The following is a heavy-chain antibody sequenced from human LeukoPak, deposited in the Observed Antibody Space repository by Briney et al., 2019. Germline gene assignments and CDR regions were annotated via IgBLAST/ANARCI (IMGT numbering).Heavy chain of an antibody. CDR1: GYTFTSYY. Sequence: ASVKVSCKASGYTFTSYYMHWVRQAPGQGLEWMGIINPSGGSTSYAQKFQGRVTMTRDTSTSTVYMELSSLRSDDTAVYYCASESVSSGWYYEDYYYGMDVWGQGTTVTVSS. V-gene: IGHV1-46*01. CDR3: ASESVSSGWYYEDYYYGMDV. CDR2: INPSGGST. J-gene: IGHJ6*02. D-gene: IGHD6-19*01.